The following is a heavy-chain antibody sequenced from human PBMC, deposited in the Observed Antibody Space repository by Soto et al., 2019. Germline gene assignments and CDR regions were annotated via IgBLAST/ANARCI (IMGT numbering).Heavy chain of an antibody. V-gene: IGHV4-31*03. CDR1: GGSISSGGYY. CDR2: IYYSGST. Sequence: TLSLTCTVPGGSISSGGYYWSWIRQHPGKGLEWIGYIYYSGSTYYNPSLKSRVTISVDTSKNQFSLKLSSVTAADTAVYYCARSGSYFNWFDPWGQGTLVTVSS. CDR3: ARSGSYFNWFDP. D-gene: IGHD3-10*01. J-gene: IGHJ5*02.